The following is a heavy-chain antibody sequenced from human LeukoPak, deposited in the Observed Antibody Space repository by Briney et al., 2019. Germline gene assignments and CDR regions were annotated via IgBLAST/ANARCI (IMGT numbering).Heavy chain of an antibody. J-gene: IGHJ4*02. CDR2: ISLAGQT. CDR1: GGSISGTNW. CDR3: SRESGPFCPFGY. Sequence: SGTLSLTCGVSGGSISGTNWWSWVRQPPGRGLEWIGEISLAGQTNYNPSLNGRVTMPLDKSSNQLSLHLTSVTAADTATYFCSRESGPFCPFGYWGQGTLVIVSS. D-gene: IGHD1-26*01. V-gene: IGHV4-4*02.